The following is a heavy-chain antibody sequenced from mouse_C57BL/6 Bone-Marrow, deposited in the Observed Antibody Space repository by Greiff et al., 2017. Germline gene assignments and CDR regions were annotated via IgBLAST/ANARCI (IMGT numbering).Heavy chain of an antibody. J-gene: IGHJ4*01. Sequence: EVKLMESGGGLVKPGGSLKLSCAASGFTFSSYAMSWVRQTPEKRLEWVATISDGGSYTYYPDNVKGRFTLSRDNAKNNLYLQMSHLKSEDTAMYYCARDRGYAMDYWGQGTSVTVSS. CDR2: ISDGGSYT. CDR1: GFTFSSYA. D-gene: IGHD3-3*01. V-gene: IGHV5-4*01. CDR3: ARDRGYAMDY.